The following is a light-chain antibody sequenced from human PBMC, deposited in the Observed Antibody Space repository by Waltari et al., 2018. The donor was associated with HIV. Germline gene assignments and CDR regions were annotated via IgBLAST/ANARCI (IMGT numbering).Light chain of an antibody. V-gene: IGLV3-1*01. CDR2: EDK. Sequence: SYELTQPPSVSVSPGQTASVTCSADKLGDKYVSWYQQKPGQSPVVVIYEDKKRPSGIPERFSGSNSGSTATLTISGTQAMDEADYYCRAWGSNTAVFGGGTKLTVL. CDR3: RAWGSNTAV. CDR1: KLGDKY. J-gene: IGLJ2*01.